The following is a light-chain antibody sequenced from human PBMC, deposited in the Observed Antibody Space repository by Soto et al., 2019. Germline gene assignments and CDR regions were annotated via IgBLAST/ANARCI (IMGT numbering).Light chain of an antibody. CDR1: SSDVGGYKF. J-gene: IGLJ1*01. V-gene: IGLV2-14*01. Sequence: QSVLCQSASVSGSPGQSITISCTGTSSDVGGYKFVSWYQQHPGKAPKLMIYEVSNRPSGVSSRFSGSKSGNTASLTISGLQAEDEADYYCGSYTGSIYVFGTGTKVTVL. CDR3: GSYTGSIYV. CDR2: EVS.